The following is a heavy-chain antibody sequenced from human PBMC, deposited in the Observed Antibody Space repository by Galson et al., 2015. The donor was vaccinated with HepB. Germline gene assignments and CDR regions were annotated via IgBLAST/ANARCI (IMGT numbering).Heavy chain of an antibody. CDR1: GFTFGNYW. V-gene: IGHV3-7*01. CDR3: ARDRGRDGYSSDY. Sequence: SLRLSCAASGFTFGNYWMSWVRQAPGKGLEWVANIKQDGSEKYYVDSVKGRFTISRDNAKNSLYLQMNSLRAEDTAVYFCARDRGRDGYSSDYWGQGTLVTVSS. CDR2: IKQDGSEK. J-gene: IGHJ4*02. D-gene: IGHD5-24*01.